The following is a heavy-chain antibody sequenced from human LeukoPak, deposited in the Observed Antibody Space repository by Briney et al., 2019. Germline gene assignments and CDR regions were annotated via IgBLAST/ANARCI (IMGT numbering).Heavy chain of an antibody. Sequence: GGSLRLSCATSGFTFVDYGLSWVRRAPGKGLEWVSAITGSGQTKYYTDSVKGRFTMSRDNSKNTLYLQMNSLRDEDTAEYFCAKESLVVIESYFDNWGQGTLVLVSS. CDR3: AKESLVVIESYFDN. J-gene: IGHJ4*02. D-gene: IGHD3-22*01. CDR2: ITGSGQTK. CDR1: GFTFVDYG. V-gene: IGHV3-23*01.